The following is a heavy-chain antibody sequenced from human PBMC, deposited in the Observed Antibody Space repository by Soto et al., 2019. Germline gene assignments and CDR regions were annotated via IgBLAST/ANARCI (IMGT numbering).Heavy chain of an antibody. J-gene: IGHJ6*03. D-gene: IGHD2-2*01. Sequence: SETLSLTCAVYGGSFSGDYWSWIRQPPGKGLEWIGEINHSGSTNYNPSLKSRVTISVDTSKNQFSLKLSSVTAADTAVYYCARGRREYCSSTSCYRNYYYYMDVWGQGTTVTVSS. CDR3: ARGRREYCSSTSCYRNYYYYMDV. CDR2: INHSGST. CDR1: GGSFSGDY. V-gene: IGHV4-34*01.